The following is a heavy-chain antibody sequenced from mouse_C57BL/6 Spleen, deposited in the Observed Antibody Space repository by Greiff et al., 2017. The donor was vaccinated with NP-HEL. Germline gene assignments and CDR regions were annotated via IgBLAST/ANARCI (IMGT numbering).Heavy chain of an antibody. J-gene: IGHJ3*01. D-gene: IGHD6-2*01. CDR1: GYAFSSSW. Sequence: QVQLQQSGPELVKPGASVKISCKASGYAFSSSWMNWVKQRPGKGLEWIGRIYPGDGDTNYNGKFKGKATLTADKSSSTAYMQLSSLTSEDSAVYFCARVLSGAWFAYWGQGTLVTVSA. CDR2: IYPGDGDT. V-gene: IGHV1-82*01. CDR3: ARVLSGAWFAY.